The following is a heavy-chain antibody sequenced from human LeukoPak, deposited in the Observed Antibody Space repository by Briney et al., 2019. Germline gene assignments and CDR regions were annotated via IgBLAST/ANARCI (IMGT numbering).Heavy chain of an antibody. CDR1: GGSFSGYY. J-gene: IGHJ3*02. CDR3: ARVAGIAAAGTWAFDI. V-gene: IGHV4-34*01. Sequence: SETLSLTCAVYGGSFSGYYWSWIRQPPGKGLEWIGEINHSGSTNYNPSLKSRATISVDTSKNQFSLKLSSVTAADTAVYYCARVAGIAAAGTWAFDIWGQGTMVTVSS. CDR2: INHSGST. D-gene: IGHD6-13*01.